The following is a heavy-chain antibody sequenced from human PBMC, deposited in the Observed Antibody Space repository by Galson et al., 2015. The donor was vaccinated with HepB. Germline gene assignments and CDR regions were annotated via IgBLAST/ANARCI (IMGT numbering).Heavy chain of an antibody. Sequence: SVKVSCKASGYTFTSFGITWVRQAPGQGLEWVGWISGSNGNTKYGQKFQGRVTLTTETSTNTVYMNLRSLRSDDTAVYYCARQGDVRGNGFDLWGQGTMVTVSS. V-gene: IGHV1-18*01. D-gene: IGHD1-1*01. J-gene: IGHJ3*01. CDR1: GYTFTSFG. CDR2: ISGSNGNT. CDR3: ARQGDVRGNGFDL.